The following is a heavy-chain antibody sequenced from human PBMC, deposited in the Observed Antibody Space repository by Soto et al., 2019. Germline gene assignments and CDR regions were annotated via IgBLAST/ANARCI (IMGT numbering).Heavy chain of an antibody. CDR3: ARRFGSGSTPNWYFDL. J-gene: IGHJ2*01. V-gene: IGHV1-69*02. D-gene: IGHD3-10*01. CDR2: IIPILGIA. CDR1: GGTFSSYT. Sequence: QVQLVQSGAEVKKPGSSVKVSCKASGGTFSSYTISWVRQAPGQGLEWMGRIIPILGIANYAQKFQGRVTITADKSTSTAYMGLRSLRSEDTAVYYCARRFGSGSTPNWYFDLWGRGALVTVSS.